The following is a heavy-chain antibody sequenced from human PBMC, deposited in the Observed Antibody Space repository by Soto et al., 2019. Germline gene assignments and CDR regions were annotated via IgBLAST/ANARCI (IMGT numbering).Heavy chain of an antibody. D-gene: IGHD6-13*01. Sequence: QVLLVQSGAEVKKPGSSVKVSCKASGGTFSSYTISWVRQAPGQGLEWMGRIIPILGIANYAQKFQGRVTITADKSTSTAYMELSSLRSEDTAVYYCARVESQQLVLYYYGMDVWGQGTTVTVSS. CDR3: ARVESQQLVLYYYGMDV. CDR2: IIPILGIA. CDR1: GGTFSSYT. J-gene: IGHJ6*02. V-gene: IGHV1-69*02.